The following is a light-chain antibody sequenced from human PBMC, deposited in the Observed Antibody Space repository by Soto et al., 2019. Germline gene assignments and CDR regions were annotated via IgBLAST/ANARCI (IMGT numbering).Light chain of an antibody. V-gene: IGLV2-14*01. J-gene: IGLJ1*01. CDR2: AVT. Sequence: QSALTQPASVSGSPGQSITISCTGTSSDVGGYNYVSWYQQHPVKAPKLMIYAVTNRPSGVSDRFSGSKSGNTASLTISGLQAEDEADYYCSSYTSSSTPYVFGPGTKLTVL. CDR3: SSYTSSSTPYV. CDR1: SSDVGGYNY.